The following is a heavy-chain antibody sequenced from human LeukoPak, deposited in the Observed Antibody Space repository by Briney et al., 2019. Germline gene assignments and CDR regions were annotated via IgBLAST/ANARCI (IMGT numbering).Heavy chain of an antibody. D-gene: IGHD2-15*01. CDR1: GFTFSSYS. J-gene: IGHJ4*02. CDR2: ISSSSSYI. V-gene: IGHV3-21*01. Sequence: GGSLRLSCAASGFTFSSYSMNWVRQAPGKGLEWVSSISSSSSYIYYADSVKGRFTISRDNAKNSLYLQMNSLRAEDAAVYYCARDKNSGGSRDVCFDYWGQGTLVTVSS. CDR3: ARDKNSGGSRDVCFDY.